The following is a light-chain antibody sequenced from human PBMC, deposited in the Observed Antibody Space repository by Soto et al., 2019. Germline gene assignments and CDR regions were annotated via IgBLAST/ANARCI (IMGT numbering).Light chain of an antibody. V-gene: IGLV2-14*01. J-gene: IGLJ1*01. CDR3: SSYTSSSTVV. Sequence: LTQPASVSGSPGQSITISCTGTSSDVGGYNYVSWYQQHPGKAPKLMIYEVSQRPSGDSNRFSGSKSGNTASLTISGLQAEDEADYWCSSYTSSSTVVFGTGTKVTVL. CDR2: EVS. CDR1: SSDVGGYNY.